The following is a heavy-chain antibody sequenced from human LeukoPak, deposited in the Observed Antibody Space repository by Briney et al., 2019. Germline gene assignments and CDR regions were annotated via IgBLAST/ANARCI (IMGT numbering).Heavy chain of an antibody. Sequence: GRSLRLSCAASGFTFSSYAMHWVRQAPGKGLEWVAVISYDGSNKYYADSVKGRFTISRDNSKNTLYLQMNSLRAEDTAVYNCARGRGYFDYWGQGTLVTVSS. CDR1: GFTFSSYA. CDR2: ISYDGSNK. D-gene: IGHD3-22*01. J-gene: IGHJ4*02. V-gene: IGHV3-30-3*01. CDR3: ARGRGYFDY.